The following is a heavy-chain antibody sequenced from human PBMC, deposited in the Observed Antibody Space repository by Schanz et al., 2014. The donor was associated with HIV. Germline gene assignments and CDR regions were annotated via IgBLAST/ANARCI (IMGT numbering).Heavy chain of an antibody. CDR3: AKDFRYSSGQGDGYFDS. J-gene: IGHJ4*02. V-gene: IGHV3-33*06. Sequence: QVQLVESGGGVVQPGRSLRLSCTASGFTFSSSGMHWVRQAPGKGLEWVAAMWNDESHKGYADSVKGRFTISRDNSKNTLYLQMNRLRAEDTALYYCAKDFRYSSGQGDGYFDSWGQGTLVTVSS. CDR1: GFTFSSSG. CDR2: MWNDESHK. D-gene: IGHD6-19*01.